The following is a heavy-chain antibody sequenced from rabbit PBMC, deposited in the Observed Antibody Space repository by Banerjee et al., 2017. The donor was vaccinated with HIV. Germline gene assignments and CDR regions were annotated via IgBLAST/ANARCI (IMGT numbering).Heavy chain of an antibody. CDR3: ARAGYHHNGWAMNL. J-gene: IGHJ4*01. D-gene: IGHD4-1*01. CDR2: IYAGDGNT. CDR1: GFDFSSRA. V-gene: IGHV1S47*01. Sequence: QEQLVESGGGLVQPEGSLTLTCKASGFDFSSRAMCWVRQAPGKGPEWIACIYAGDGNTDYASWVNGRFTISKTSSTVDLKMTSLTAADTATYFCARAGYHHNGWAMNLWGQGTLVTVS.